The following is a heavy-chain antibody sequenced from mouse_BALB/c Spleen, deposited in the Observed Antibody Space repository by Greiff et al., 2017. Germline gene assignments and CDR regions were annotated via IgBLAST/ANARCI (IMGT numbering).Heavy chain of an antibody. J-gene: IGHJ2*01. CDR2: ISYSGST. Sequence: EVQLQESGPGLVKPSQSLSLTCTVTGYSITSDYAWNWIRQFPGNKLEWMGYISYSGSTSYNPSLKSRISITRDTSKNQFFLQLNSVTTEDTATYYCARVPGKGHFDYWGQGTTLTVSS. CDR1: GYSITSDYA. CDR3: ARVPGKGHFDY. D-gene: IGHD1-1*01. V-gene: IGHV3-2*02.